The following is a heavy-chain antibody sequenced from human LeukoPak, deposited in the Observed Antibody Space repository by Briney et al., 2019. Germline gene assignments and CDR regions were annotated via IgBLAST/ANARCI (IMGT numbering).Heavy chain of an antibody. Sequence: ASVTVSCKASGYTFTSYGISWVRQAPGQGLEWMGWISAYNGNTNYAQKLQGRVTMTTDTSTSTAYMELRSLRSDDTAVYYCARGHDYYYYYYMDVWGKGTTVTVSS. J-gene: IGHJ6*03. CDR3: ARGHDYYYYYYMDV. CDR1: GYTFTSYG. CDR2: ISAYNGNT. V-gene: IGHV1-18*01.